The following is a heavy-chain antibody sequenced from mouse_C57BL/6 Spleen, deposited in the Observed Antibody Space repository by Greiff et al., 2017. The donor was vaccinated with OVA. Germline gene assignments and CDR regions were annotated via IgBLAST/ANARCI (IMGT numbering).Heavy chain of an antibody. Sequence: EVQLQQSGGGLVQPKGSLKLSCAASGFTFNTYAMHWVRQAPGKGLEWVARIRRKSSNYATYYADSVKDRFTISRDDSQSMLYLQMNNLKTEDTAMYYCVRASPGTGWYFDVWGTGTTVTVSS. V-gene: IGHV10-3*01. CDR1: GFTFNTYA. CDR2: IRRKSSNYAT. D-gene: IGHD4-1*01. CDR3: VRASPGTGWYFDV. J-gene: IGHJ1*03.